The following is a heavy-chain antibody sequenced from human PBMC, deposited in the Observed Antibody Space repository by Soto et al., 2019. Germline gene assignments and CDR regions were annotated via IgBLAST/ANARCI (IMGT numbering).Heavy chain of an antibody. CDR1: GGSLSSYY. J-gene: IGHJ6*03. CDR3: ARSGTTHAYYYYYMDV. D-gene: IGHD1-1*01. V-gene: IGHV4-59*01. Sequence: SETLSLTCTVSGGSLSSYYWSWIRQPPGKGLEWIGYIYYSGSTNYNPSLKSRVTISVDTSKNQFSLKLSSVTAADTAVYYCARSGTTHAYYYYYMDVWGKGTTVTVSS. CDR2: IYYSGST.